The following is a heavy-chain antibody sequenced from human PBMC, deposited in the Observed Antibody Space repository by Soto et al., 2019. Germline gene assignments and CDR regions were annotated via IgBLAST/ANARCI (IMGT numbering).Heavy chain of an antibody. CDR2: IIPILGIA. J-gene: IGHJ4*02. CDR3: ARTPGYYYDSSGYYFDY. Sequence: ASVKVSCKASGGTFSSYTISWVRQAPGQGLEWMGRIIPILGIANYAQKFQGRVTITADKSTSTAYMELSSLRSEDTAVYYCARTPGYYYDSSGYYFDYWGQGTLVTVSS. D-gene: IGHD3-22*01. CDR1: GGTFSSYT. V-gene: IGHV1-69*02.